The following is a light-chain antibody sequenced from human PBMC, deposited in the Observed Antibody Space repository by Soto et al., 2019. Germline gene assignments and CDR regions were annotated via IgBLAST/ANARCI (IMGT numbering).Light chain of an antibody. CDR3: QHYGSSPPFT. J-gene: IGKJ3*01. CDR2: AAS. CDR1: QSISSNN. Sequence: VLTQSPGTLSLSPGERATLSCRASQSISSNNLAWYHQKPGQAPRLLIYAASARVTGIPDRFSGSGSGTDFTLTISRLEPEDFAVCYCQHYGSSPPFTFGPGTKVDIK. V-gene: IGKV3-20*01.